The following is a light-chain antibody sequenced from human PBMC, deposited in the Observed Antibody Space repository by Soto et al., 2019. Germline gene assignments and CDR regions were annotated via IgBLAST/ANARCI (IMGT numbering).Light chain of an antibody. CDR1: QSISSY. CDR3: QHSYSTPIS. V-gene: IGKV1-39*01. CDR2: AAS. Sequence: DIQMTQSPSSLSASVGDRVTITCRASQSISSYLNWYQQKPGKDPKLLIYAASSLQSGVPSRFSGSGSGTDFTLTISSLQPDEFASYYCQHSYSTPISFGPGTKVDIK. J-gene: IGKJ3*01.